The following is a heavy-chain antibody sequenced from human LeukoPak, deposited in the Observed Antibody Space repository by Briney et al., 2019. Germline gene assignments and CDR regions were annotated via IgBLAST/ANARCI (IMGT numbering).Heavy chain of an antibody. CDR1: GFTFSSYS. Sequence: KPGGSLRLSCPASGFTFSSYSMNWVRQAPGKGLEWVSSISSGGSVIYYADSVKGRFTISRDQVKKSVFMQMNSLRAEDTAVYYCTREPYMDVWGRGTAVTVSS. CDR2: ISSGGSVI. V-gene: IGHV3-21*01. CDR3: TREPYMDV. J-gene: IGHJ6*04.